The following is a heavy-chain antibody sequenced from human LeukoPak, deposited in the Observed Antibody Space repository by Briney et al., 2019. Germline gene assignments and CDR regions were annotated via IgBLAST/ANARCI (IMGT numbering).Heavy chain of an antibody. J-gene: IGHJ5*01. Sequence: PGRSLRLSRAAFGFTFSRYGMHWIRQAPGKGLEWVAVISFDGSTKYCSDYVKGRFTISRDNSKNKLYLQMNSLRAEDTAVYYCAKDPIPGRIAAAGTEWFDYWGQGTLVTVSS. V-gene: IGHV3-30*18. CDR3: AKDPIPGRIAAAGTEWFDY. CDR2: ISFDGSTK. D-gene: IGHD6-13*01. CDR1: GFTFSRYG.